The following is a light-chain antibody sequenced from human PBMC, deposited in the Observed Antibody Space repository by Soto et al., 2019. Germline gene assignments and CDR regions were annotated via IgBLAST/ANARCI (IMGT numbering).Light chain of an antibody. CDR3: AAWDDSLSGVV. V-gene: IGLV2-14*01. CDR1: SSDVGFYNY. CDR2: DVT. J-gene: IGLJ2*01. Sequence: QSVLTQPASVSGSPGQSITISCTGTSSDVGFYNYVSWYQQHPGKAPKLMIYDVTSRPSGVSNRFSGSKSGTSASLAISGLRSEDEADYYCAAWDDSLSGVVFGGGTQLTVL.